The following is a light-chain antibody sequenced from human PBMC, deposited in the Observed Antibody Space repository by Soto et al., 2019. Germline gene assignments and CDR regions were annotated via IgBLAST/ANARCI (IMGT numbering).Light chain of an antibody. Sequence: IVLTQSPGTLSLSPGETATLSCRASQIIKTFYFSWYQQKPGQSPRLLIYGVYSRATGTPDRFSGSGSGTDFTLTISRLEPEDSAVYYCQFYGSSLITFGQGTLLEI. J-gene: IGKJ5*01. CDR1: QIIKTFY. CDR3: QFYGSSLIT. V-gene: IGKV3-20*01. CDR2: GVY.